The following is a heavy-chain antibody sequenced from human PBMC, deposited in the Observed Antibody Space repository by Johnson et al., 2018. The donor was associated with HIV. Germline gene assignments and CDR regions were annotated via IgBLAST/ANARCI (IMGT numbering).Heavy chain of an antibody. D-gene: IGHD3-3*01. Sequence: QVQLVESGGGLVQPGGSLRLSCAASGFTFSSYAMHWVRQAPGKGLEWVAVISYDGSNQYYADSVKGRFTISRDNSKNTLYLQMNSLRAEDTAVYYCARSFGVTTPGAFDIWGQGTMVTVSS. V-gene: IGHV3-30*04. CDR2: ISYDGSNQ. CDR3: ARSFGVTTPGAFDI. J-gene: IGHJ3*02. CDR1: GFTFSSYA.